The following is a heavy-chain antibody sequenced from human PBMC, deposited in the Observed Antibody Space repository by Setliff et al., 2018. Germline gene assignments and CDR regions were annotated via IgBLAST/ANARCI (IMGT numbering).Heavy chain of an antibody. CDR1: GGSFSGYY. Sequence: LSLTCAVYGGSFSGYYWSWIRQPPGKGLEWIGEINHCGSTNYNPSLKSRVTISVDTSKNQFSLKLSSVTAADTAVYYCARTPDGFLGDGYNLNTLGYFDSWGQGTLVTVSS. CDR3: ARTPDGFLGDGYNLNTLGYFDS. V-gene: IGHV4-34*01. J-gene: IGHJ4*02. D-gene: IGHD3-3*01. CDR2: INHCGST.